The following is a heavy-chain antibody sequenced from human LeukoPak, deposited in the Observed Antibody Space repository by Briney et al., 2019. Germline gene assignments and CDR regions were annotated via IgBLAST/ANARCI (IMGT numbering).Heavy chain of an antibody. CDR2: ISSSSSII. V-gene: IGHV3-21*01. Sequence: GSLRLSCGASGFAFSTYSMNWVRQAPGRGLEWVASISSSSSIIYYADSVKGRFTISRDNAKNSLYLQMNSLRAEDTAVYYCARDLLDDYSLDYWGQGTLVTVSS. J-gene: IGHJ4*02. CDR3: ARDLLDDYSLDY. D-gene: IGHD3-16*01. CDR1: GFAFSTYS.